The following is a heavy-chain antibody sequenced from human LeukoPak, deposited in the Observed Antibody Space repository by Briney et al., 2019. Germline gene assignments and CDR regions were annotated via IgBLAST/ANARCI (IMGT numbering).Heavy chain of an antibody. J-gene: IGHJ6*02. V-gene: IGHV3-30*18. D-gene: IGHD2-2*01. Sequence: SCKASGYTFTGYFMHWVRQAPGKGLEWVAVISYDGSNKYYADSVKGRFTISRDNSKNTLYLQMNSLRAEDTAVYYCAKDSTPYYYYYGMDVWGQGTTVTVSS. CDR2: ISYDGSNK. CDR1: GYTFTGYF. CDR3: AKDSTPYYYYYGMDV.